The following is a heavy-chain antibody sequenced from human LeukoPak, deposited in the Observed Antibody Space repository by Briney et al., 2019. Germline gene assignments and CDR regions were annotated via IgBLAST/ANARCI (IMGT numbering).Heavy chain of an antibody. CDR1: GYTFTSYY. D-gene: IGHD3-22*01. CDR2: INPSGGST. J-gene: IGHJ3*02. V-gene: IGHV1-46*01. CDR3: ARGHYYDSSGYYAAFDI. Sequence: ASVKVSCKASGYTFTSYYMHWVRQAPGQGLEWMGIINPSGGSTSYAQKFQGRVAITADESTSTAYMELSSLRSEDTAVYYCARGHYYDSSGYYAAFDIWGQGTMVTVSS.